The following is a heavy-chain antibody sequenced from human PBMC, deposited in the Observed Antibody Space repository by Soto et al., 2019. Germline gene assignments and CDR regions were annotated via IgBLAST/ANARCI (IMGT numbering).Heavy chain of an antibody. J-gene: IGHJ4*02. CDR1: GFTFSSYA. CDR3: AKRAYGSDFDY. D-gene: IGHD3-10*01. CDR2: ISGSGDSK. Sequence: EVQLLESGGGLVQPGGSLRLSCAASGFTFSSYAMSWVRQAPGKGLEWVSVISGSGDSKYYADSVKVRFTISRDNSKNTLYLQMNSLRVEDTAVYYCAKRAYGSDFDYWGQGTLVTVSS. V-gene: IGHV3-23*01.